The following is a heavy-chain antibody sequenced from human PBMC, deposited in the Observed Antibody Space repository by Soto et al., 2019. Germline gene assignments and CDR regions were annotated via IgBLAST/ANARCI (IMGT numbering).Heavy chain of an antibody. CDR1: GYSSTSYW. D-gene: IGHD3-3*01. V-gene: IGHV5-51*01. CDR3: ARRRGEEYYGMDV. Sequence: PGESLKISCKGSGYSSTSYWIGWVRQMPGKGLEWMGIIYPGDSDTRYSPSFQGQVTISADKSISTAYLQWSSLKASDTAMYYCARRRGEEYYGMDVWGQGTTVTVSS. CDR2: IYPGDSDT. J-gene: IGHJ6*02.